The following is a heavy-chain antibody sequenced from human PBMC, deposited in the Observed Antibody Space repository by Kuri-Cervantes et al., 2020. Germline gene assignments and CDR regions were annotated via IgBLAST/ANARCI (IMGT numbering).Heavy chain of an antibody. V-gene: IGHV3-30*18. CDR2: ISYDGSNK. D-gene: IGHD3-22*01. J-gene: IGHJ4*02. CDR3: AKESSGYCLDY. Sequence: GESLKISCAASGFTFSSYWMHWVRQAPGKGLEWVAVISYDGSNKYYADSVKGRFTISRDNSKNTLYLQMNSLRAEDTAVYYCAKESSGYCLDYWGQGTLVTVSS. CDR1: GFTFSSYW.